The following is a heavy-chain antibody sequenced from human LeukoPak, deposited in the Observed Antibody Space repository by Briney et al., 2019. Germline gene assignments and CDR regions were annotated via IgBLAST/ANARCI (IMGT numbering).Heavy chain of an antibody. J-gene: IGHJ5*02. Sequence: SVKVSCKASGYTFTSYDINWVRQAPGQGLEWMGGIIPIFGTANYAQKFQGRVTITADESTSTAYMELSSLRSEDTAVYYCARDDSPYYYGSGSSREFDPWGQGTLVTVSS. D-gene: IGHD3-10*01. CDR2: IIPIFGTA. CDR1: GYTFTSYD. V-gene: IGHV1-69*13. CDR3: ARDDSPYYYGSGSSREFDP.